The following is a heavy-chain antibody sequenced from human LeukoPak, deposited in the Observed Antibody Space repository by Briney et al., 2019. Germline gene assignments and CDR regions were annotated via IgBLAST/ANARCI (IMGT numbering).Heavy chain of an antibody. D-gene: IGHD6-19*01. CDR1: GFLLTNNA. CDR2: ISNGDGNT. J-gene: IGHJ4*02. V-gene: IGHV1-3*04. Sequence: ASVKVSCKASGFLLTNNAVHWVRQAPGEGFEWMAWISNGDGNTGYSQKFKGRVIITRDTSTSTVYMELGNLRSEDTAVYYCARGRQWLHDYWGQGTLVTVSS. CDR3: ARGRQWLHDY.